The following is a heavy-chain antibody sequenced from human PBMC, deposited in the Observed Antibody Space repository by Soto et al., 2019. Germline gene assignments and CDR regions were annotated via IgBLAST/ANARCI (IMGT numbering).Heavy chain of an antibody. CDR3: ARLQGFVLMVYATAGEGDNWFDP. CDR2: ISAYNGNT. V-gene: IGHV1-18*01. J-gene: IGHJ5*02. Sequence: QVQLVQSGAEVKKPGASVKVSCKASGYTFTSYGISWVRQAPGQGLEWMGWISAYNGNTNYAQKLQGRVTMTTDTSTSKGDMELRSLRSDDTAVYYCARLQGFVLMVYATAGEGDNWFDPWGQGTLVTVSS. CDR1: GYTFTSYG. D-gene: IGHD2-8*01.